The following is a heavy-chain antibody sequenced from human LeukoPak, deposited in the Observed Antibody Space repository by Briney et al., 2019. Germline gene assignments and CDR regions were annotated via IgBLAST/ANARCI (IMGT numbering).Heavy chain of an antibody. CDR2: INHSGST. Sequence: SETLSLTCAVYGGSFSGYYWSWLRQPPGKGLEWMGEINHSGSTNYNPSLKSRVTISVDTSKNQFSLKLSSVTAADTAVYYCARGAGYDFWSGYGYYMDVWGKGTTVTVSS. CDR1: GGSFSGYY. J-gene: IGHJ6*03. V-gene: IGHV4-34*01. D-gene: IGHD3-3*01. CDR3: ARGAGYDFWSGYGYYMDV.